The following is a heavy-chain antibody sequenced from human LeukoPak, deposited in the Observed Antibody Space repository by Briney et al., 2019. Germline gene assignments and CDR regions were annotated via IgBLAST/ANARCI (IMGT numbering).Heavy chain of an antibody. CDR3: ARCGYNFYFDY. CDR2: IYYSGST. J-gene: IGHJ4*02. CDR1: GGSISSYY. Sequence: SETLSLTCTVSGGSISSYYWSWIRQPPGKGLEWIGYIYYSGSTNYNPSLKSRVTISVDTSKNQFSLKLSSVTAADTAVYCCARCGYNFYFDYWGQGTLVTVSS. V-gene: IGHV4-59*01. D-gene: IGHD5-24*01.